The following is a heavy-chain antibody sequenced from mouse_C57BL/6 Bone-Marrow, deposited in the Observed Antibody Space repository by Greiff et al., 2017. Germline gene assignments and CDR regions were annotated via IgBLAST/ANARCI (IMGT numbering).Heavy chain of an antibody. CDR1: GYTFTDYY. Sequence: EVQLQQSGPELVKPGASVKKSCKASGYTFTDYYMHWVKQSHGKSLEWIGYIYPNNGGNGYNQKFKGKATLPVDKSSSTAYMQLLSLTSEDSAVYYCARDYGSGYDFDYWGQGTTLTVSS. D-gene: IGHD1-1*01. J-gene: IGHJ2*01. CDR2: IYPNNGGN. CDR3: ARDYGSGYDFDY. V-gene: IGHV1-34*01.